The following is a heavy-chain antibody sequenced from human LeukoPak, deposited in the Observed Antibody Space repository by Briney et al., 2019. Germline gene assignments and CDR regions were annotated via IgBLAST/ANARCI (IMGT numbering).Heavy chain of an antibody. CDR3: ARVGSSTSYYYYMDV. CDR2: MNPNCGNT. J-gene: IGHJ6*03. CDR1: GYTFTSYD. V-gene: IGHV1-8*03. D-gene: IGHD2-2*01. Sequence: ASVKVSCKASGYTFTSYDINWVRQATGQGLEWMGWMNPNCGNTGYAQKFQGRVTITRNTSISTAYMELSSLRSEDTAVYYCARVGSSTSYYYYMDVWGKGTTVTVSS.